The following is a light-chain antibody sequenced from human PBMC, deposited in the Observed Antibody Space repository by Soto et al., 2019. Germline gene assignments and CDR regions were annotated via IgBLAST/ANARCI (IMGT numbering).Light chain of an antibody. J-gene: IGLJ2*01. V-gene: IGLV2-14*01. CDR1: SSDVGGYNY. Sequence: QSVLTQPASVSGSPGQSITISCTGTSSDVGGYNYVSWYQQHPGKAPKLMIYDVSNWPSGVSNRFSGSKSGNTASLTSSGLQAEDEADYYCSSYTSSSTVVFGGGTKVTVL. CDR3: SSYTSSSTVV. CDR2: DVS.